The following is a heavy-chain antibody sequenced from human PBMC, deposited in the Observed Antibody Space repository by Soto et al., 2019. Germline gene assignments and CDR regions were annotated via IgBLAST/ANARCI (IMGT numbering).Heavy chain of an antibody. J-gene: IGHJ5*02. V-gene: IGHV4-59*01. Sequence: QVQLQESGPRLVKPSETLSLTCTVSGDSISSYFWTWIRQSPRKGLEWIGYVYFSGSTTYNPSLKSRVTISVDTSKNQFSLNLSSVTAADTAVYYCARVASGWKFDPWGQGTRVTVSS. CDR1: GDSISSYF. CDR2: VYFSGST. D-gene: IGHD6-19*01. CDR3: ARVASGWKFDP.